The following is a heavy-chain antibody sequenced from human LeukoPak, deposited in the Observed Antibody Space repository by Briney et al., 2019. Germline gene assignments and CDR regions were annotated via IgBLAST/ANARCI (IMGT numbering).Heavy chain of an antibody. CDR2: ISGSGGST. J-gene: IGHJ3*02. V-gene: IGHV3-23*01. CDR1: GFTFSNYG. D-gene: IGHD3-16*01. CDR3: AKDRDDYVWGSYLGAFDI. Sequence: GGSLTLSCAASGFTFSNYGMHWVRQAPGKGREWVSLISGSGGSTYYADSVKGRFTISRDKSKNTLYLQMNSLRAEDTAVFYCAKDRDDYVWGSYLGAFDIWGQGTMVTVSS.